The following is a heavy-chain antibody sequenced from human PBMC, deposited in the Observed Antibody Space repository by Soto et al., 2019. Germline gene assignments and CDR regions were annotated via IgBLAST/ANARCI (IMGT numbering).Heavy chain of an antibody. J-gene: IGHJ4*02. CDR2: IYYSGST. CDR1: GGSISSYY. Sequence: QVQLQESGPGLVKPSETLSLTCTVSGGSISSYYWSWIRQPPGKGLEWIGYIYYSGSTNYNPSLKSRVTISVDTSKNQFSLKLSSVTAADTAVYYCARLSQGPCSGGSCSPIDYWGQGTLVTVSS. CDR3: ARLSQGPCSGGSCSPIDY. V-gene: IGHV4-59*01. D-gene: IGHD2-15*01.